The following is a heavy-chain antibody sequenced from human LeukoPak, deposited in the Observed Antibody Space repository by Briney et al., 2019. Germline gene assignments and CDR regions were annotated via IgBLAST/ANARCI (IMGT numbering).Heavy chain of an antibody. J-gene: IGHJ6*02. CDR2: ISAYNGNT. Sequence: ASVTVSCKASGYTFTSYGISWVRQAPGQGLEWMGWISAYNGNTNYAQKLQGRVTMTTDTSTSTAYMELRSLRSDDTAVYYCARDQGLSYYYYGMDVWGQGTTVTVSS. V-gene: IGHV1-18*01. CDR1: GYTFTSYG. CDR3: ARDQGLSYYYYGMDV.